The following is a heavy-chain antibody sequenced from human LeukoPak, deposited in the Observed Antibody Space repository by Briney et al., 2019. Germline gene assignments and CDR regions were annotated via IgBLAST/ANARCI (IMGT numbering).Heavy chain of an antibody. D-gene: IGHD6-6*01. J-gene: IGHJ4*02. CDR1: GFSLSTSGMC. CDR3: ARMISSSSSLDF. CDR2: IDWDDVK. Sequence: SGPALVKATQTLILTCTFSGFSLSTSGMCVSWIRQPPGKALEWLARIDWDDVKYYNTSLKTRLTISKDTSKNQVVLTMTNMDPVDTATYYCARMISSSSSLDFWGQGTLVTVSS. V-gene: IGHV2-70*11.